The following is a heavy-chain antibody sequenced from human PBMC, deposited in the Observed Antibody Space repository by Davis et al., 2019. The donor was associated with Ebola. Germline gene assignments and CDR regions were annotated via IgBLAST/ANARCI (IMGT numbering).Heavy chain of an antibody. CDR1: GGSIESDY. V-gene: IGHV4-59*08. CDR2: IHGSGTT. D-gene: IGHD3-3*01. Sequence: SETLSLTCTVYGGSIESDYWSWIRLSPGKGLEWIAYIHGSGTTNYNPSLKSRVTISVDTSKNQFSLKLSSVTAADTAVYYCVRYDFWSGDFGYWGQGTLVTVSS. J-gene: IGHJ4*02. CDR3: VRYDFWSGDFGY.